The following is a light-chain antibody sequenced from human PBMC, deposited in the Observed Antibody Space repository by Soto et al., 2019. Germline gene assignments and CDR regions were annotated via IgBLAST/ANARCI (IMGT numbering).Light chain of an antibody. CDR3: CSYAGSSTFSVL. CDR2: EGS. V-gene: IGLV2-23*03. Sequence: QSALTQPASVSGSRGQSITISCTGTSSDVGSYNLVSWYQQHPGKAPKLMIYEGSKRPSGVSNRFSGSKSGNTASLTISGLQDEDEAAYYCCSYAGSSTFSVLFGGGTKLTVL. J-gene: IGLJ2*01. CDR1: SSDVGSYNL.